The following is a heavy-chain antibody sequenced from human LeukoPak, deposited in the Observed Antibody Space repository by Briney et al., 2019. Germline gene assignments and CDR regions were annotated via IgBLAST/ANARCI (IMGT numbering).Heavy chain of an antibody. CDR2: IRNDGSNS. CDR3: AKDVYYGSGSIDY. D-gene: IGHD3-10*01. V-gene: IGHV3-30*02. Sequence: GGSLRLSCAASALTFNSCGMHWVRQAPGKGPEWVAFIRNDGSNSYYADSVKGRFTISRDNSKNTLYLQMNSLRPEDTAVYYCAKDVYYGSGSIDYWGQGTLVTVSS. CDR1: ALTFNSCG. J-gene: IGHJ4*02.